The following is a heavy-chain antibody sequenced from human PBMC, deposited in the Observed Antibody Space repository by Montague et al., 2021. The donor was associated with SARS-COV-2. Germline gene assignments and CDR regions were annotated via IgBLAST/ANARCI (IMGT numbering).Heavy chain of an antibody. CDR1: GGSISSSSYY. V-gene: IGHV4-39*01. CDR2: IYYSGST. J-gene: IGHJ3*02. Sequence: SETLSLTCTVSGGSISSSSYYWGWIRQLPGKGLEWIGSIYYSGSTYYNPSLKSRVTISVDTSKNQFSLKLSSVTAADTAVYYCARQENSSGWFKTDAFDIWGQGTMVTVSS. D-gene: IGHD6-19*01. CDR3: ARQENSSGWFKTDAFDI.